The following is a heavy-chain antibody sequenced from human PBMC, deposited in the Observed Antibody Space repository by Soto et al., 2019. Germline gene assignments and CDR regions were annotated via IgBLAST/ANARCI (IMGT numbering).Heavy chain of an antibody. CDR2: TYYRSKWYN. CDR1: GDSVSTNSAA. Sequence: PSQTLSLTCAISGDSVSTNSAAWNWIRQSPSRGLEWLGRTYYRSKWYNDYAVSVKSRITINPDTSKNQFSLQLNSVTPEDTAVYYCARDLGVRAGPEGHYYYGMDVWGQGTTVTVSS. D-gene: IGHD3-10*02. J-gene: IGHJ6*02. V-gene: IGHV6-1*01. CDR3: ARDLGVRAGPEGHYYYGMDV.